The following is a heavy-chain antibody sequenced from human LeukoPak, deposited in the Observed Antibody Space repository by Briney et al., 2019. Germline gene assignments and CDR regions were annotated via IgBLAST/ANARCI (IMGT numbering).Heavy chain of an antibody. V-gene: IGHV3-33*01. CDR3: ARAIMVRGVIITPGAFDI. CDR2: IWHDGSNK. Sequence: GGSLRLSCAASGFTFSSYGMHWVRQAPGKGLEWVAVIWHDGSNKYYADSVKGRFTISRDNSKNTLYLQMNSLRAEDTAVYYCARAIMVRGVIITPGAFDIWGQGTMVTVSS. CDR1: GFTFSSYG. D-gene: IGHD3-10*01. J-gene: IGHJ3*02.